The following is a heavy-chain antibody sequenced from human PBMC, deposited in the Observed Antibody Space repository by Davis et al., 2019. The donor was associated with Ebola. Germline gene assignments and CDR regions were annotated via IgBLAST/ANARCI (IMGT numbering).Heavy chain of an antibody. CDR3: ARDAPWQYIFDS. CDR1: GFTFSDYW. CDR2: IKEDGSEK. V-gene: IGHV3-7*03. J-gene: IGHJ4*02. Sequence: GESLKISCAASGFTFSDYWMSWVRHAPGRGLELVANIKEDGSEKYYVDSVKGRFIISRDNAKNLVYLHMTSLTADDTAVYYCARDAPWQYIFDSWGQGIRVTVSS. D-gene: IGHD1-1*01.